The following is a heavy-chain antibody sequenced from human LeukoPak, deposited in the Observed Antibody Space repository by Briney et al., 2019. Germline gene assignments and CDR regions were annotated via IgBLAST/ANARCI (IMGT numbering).Heavy chain of an antibody. Sequence: GGSLRLSCAASGFTFSSYGMSWVRQAPGKGLEWVSAISGSGGSTYYADSVKGRFTISRDNSKNTLYLQMNSLRAEDTAVYYCARQYYYDSSGNNWFDPWGQGTLVTVSS. CDR3: ARQYYYDSSGNNWFDP. J-gene: IGHJ5*02. CDR1: GFTFSSYG. V-gene: IGHV3-23*01. D-gene: IGHD3-22*01. CDR2: ISGSGGST.